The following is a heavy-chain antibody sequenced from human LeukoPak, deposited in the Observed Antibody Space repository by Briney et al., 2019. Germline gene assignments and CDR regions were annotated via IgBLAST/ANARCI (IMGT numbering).Heavy chain of an antibody. CDR1: GFTFSSYS. CDR2: ISSSSSYI. V-gene: IGHV3-21*01. CDR3: ARDYGSGSYQHYYGMDV. D-gene: IGHD3-10*01. Sequence: GGSLRLSCAASGFTFSSYSMNWVRQAPGKGLEWVSSISSSSSYIYYADSVKGRFTISRDNAKNSLYLQMNSLRAEDTAVYYCARDYGSGSYQHYYGMDVWGQGTTVTVSS. J-gene: IGHJ6*02.